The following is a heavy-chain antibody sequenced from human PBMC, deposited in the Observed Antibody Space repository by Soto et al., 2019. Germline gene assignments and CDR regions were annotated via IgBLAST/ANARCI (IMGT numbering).Heavy chain of an antibody. J-gene: IGHJ4*02. CDR1: GFTFSSYS. Sequence: PGGSLRLSCAASGFTFSSYSMNWVRQAPGKGLEWVSSISSSSSYIYYADSVKGRFTISRDNAKNSLYLQMNSLRAEDTAVYYCARAEDFWSGYYYYFDYWGQGXLVTVYS. CDR2: ISSSSSYI. V-gene: IGHV3-21*01. D-gene: IGHD3-3*01. CDR3: ARAEDFWSGYYYYFDY.